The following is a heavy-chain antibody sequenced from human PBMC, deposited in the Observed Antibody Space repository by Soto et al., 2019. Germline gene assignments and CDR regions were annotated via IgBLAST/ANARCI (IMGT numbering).Heavy chain of an antibody. V-gene: IGHV5-51*01. Sequence: GESLKISCKGSGYSFTSYWIGWVRQMPGKGLEWMGIIYPGDSDTRYSPSFQCQVTISADKSISTAYLQWSSLKASDTAMYYCARGGYSSSWYSDYYYYGMDVWGQGTTVTVSS. CDR2: IYPGDSDT. D-gene: IGHD6-13*01. J-gene: IGHJ6*02. CDR3: ARGGYSSSWYSDYYYYGMDV. CDR1: GYSFTSYW.